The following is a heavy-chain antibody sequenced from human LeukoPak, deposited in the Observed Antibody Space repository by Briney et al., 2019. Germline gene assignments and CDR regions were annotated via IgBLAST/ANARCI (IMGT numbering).Heavy chain of an antibody. D-gene: IGHD6-19*01. Sequence: SETLSLTCTVSGGSVSTGSYYWSWIRQPPGKGLEWIGYIHYSGSSKYNPSLKSRVTISVDTSKNQFSLKLSSVTAADTAVYYCARYSGWHDYYMDVWGKGTTVTVSS. CDR2: IHYSGSS. CDR1: GGSVSTGSYY. V-gene: IGHV4-61*01. CDR3: ARYSGWHDYYMDV. J-gene: IGHJ6*03.